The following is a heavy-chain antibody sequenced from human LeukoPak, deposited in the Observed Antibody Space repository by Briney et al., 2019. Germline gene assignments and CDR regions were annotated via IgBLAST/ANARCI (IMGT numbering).Heavy chain of an antibody. Sequence: GASVKVSCKASGYTFTSYGISWVRQAPGQGLEWMGWISAYNGNTNYAQKLQGRVTMTTDTSTSTAYMELRSLRSDDTAVYYCARDVHYGDYEDGGDAFDIWGQGTMVTVSS. CDR2: ISAYNGNT. CDR3: ARDVHYGDYEDGGDAFDI. V-gene: IGHV1-18*01. D-gene: IGHD4-17*01. CDR1: GYTFTSYG. J-gene: IGHJ3*02.